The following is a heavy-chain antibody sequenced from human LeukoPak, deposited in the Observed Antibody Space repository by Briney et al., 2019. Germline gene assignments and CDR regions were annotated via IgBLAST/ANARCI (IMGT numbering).Heavy chain of an antibody. D-gene: IGHD5-18*01. Sequence: ASVKVSCKASGYTFTGYYMHWVRQAPGQGLEWMGWINPNSGGTNYAQKFQGRVTITADKSTSTAYMELSSLRSEDTAVYYCAINRGYSYVSPIDYWGQGTLVTVSS. CDR1: GYTFTGYY. J-gene: IGHJ4*02. V-gene: IGHV1-2*02. CDR3: AINRGYSYVSPIDY. CDR2: INPNSGGT.